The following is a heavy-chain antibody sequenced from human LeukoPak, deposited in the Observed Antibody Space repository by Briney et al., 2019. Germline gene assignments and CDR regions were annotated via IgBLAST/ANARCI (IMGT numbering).Heavy chain of an antibody. J-gene: IGHJ4*02. V-gene: IGHV4-4*09. D-gene: IGHD2-2*01. CDR2: IYTSGST. Sequence: SETLCLTCTVSGGSISSYYWSWIRQPPGKGLEWIGYIYTSGSTNYNPSLKSRVTISVDTSKNQFSLKLSSVTAADTAVYYCARHSGLGYCSSTSCYPDDYYFDYWGQGTLVTVSS. CDR3: ARHSGLGYCSSTSCYPDDYYFDY. CDR1: GGSISSYY.